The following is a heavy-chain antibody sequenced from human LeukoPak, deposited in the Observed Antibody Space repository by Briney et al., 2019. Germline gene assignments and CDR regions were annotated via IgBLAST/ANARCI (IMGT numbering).Heavy chain of an antibody. CDR1: GFTFSTSW. Sequence: GSLRLSCAASGFTFSTSWMHWVRQVSGKGLVWVARSNSDGSSTSYADSVKGRFTISRDNAQNTLYLQMSSLRAEDTAVYYCARAASYYYYYTDVWGKGTTVTVSS. CDR2: SNSDGSST. CDR3: ARAASYYYYYTDV. J-gene: IGHJ6*03. V-gene: IGHV3-74*01.